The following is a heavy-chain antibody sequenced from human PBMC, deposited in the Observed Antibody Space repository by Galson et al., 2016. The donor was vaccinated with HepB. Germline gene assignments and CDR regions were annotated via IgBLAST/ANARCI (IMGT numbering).Heavy chain of an antibody. CDR2: IYWDDDK. CDR1: GFSLTTSGVA. D-gene: IGHD6-13*01. J-gene: IGHJ3*02. CDR3: AHRKYGSSSGAFDI. Sequence: PALVKPTQTLTLTCTFSGFSLTTSGVAVGWIRQPPGKALEWLALIYWDDDKHYSPSLKSRLNITKDTAKNQVVLTIAHMDPVDTATYYCAHRKYGSSSGAFDIWGQGTMVTVSS. V-gene: IGHV2-5*02.